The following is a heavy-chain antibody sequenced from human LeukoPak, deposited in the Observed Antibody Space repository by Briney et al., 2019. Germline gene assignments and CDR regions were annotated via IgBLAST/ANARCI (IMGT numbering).Heavy chain of an antibody. D-gene: IGHD5-24*01. CDR2: ISAYNGNT. J-gene: IGHJ6*03. V-gene: IGHV1-18*01. CDR3: ARGGEMATIPSHYYYYYYMDV. Sequence: ASVKVSCKASGYTFTSYGISWVRQAPGQGLEWMGWISAYNGNTNYAQKLQGRVTMTTDTSTSTAYMELRSLRSDDTAVYYCARGGEMATIPSHYYYYYYMDVWGKGTTVTISS. CDR1: GYTFTSYG.